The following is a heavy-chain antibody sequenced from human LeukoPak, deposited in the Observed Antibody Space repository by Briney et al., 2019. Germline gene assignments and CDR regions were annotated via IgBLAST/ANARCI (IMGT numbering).Heavy chain of an antibody. D-gene: IGHD1-14*01. CDR1: GGSISSYY. J-gene: IGHJ4*02. CDR2: IYTSGST. V-gene: IGHV4-4*07. CDR3: ARDSYKTGNDY. Sequence: SETLSLTCTVSGGSISSYYWSWIRQPAGKGLEWIGRIYTSGSTNYNPSLKSRVTISVDTSKNQVSLKLYSVTAADTAVYYCARDSYKTGNDYWGQGTLVTVSS.